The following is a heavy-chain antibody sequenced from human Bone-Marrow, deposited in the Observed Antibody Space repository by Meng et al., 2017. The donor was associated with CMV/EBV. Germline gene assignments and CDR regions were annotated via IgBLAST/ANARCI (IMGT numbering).Heavy chain of an antibody. J-gene: IGHJ4*02. CDR3: ARASGYSSGWYLW. CDR2: INHSGST. CDR1: GGDFSGYY. V-gene: IGHV4-34*01. Sequence: VQLQQGGGGVLKACEDRPLPCAVYGGDFSGYYWSWIRQPPGKGLEGMGEINHSGSTNYNPSLKSRVTISVDTSKNQFSLKLSSVTAADTAVYYCARASGYSSGWYLWWGQGTLVTVSS. D-gene: IGHD6-19*01.